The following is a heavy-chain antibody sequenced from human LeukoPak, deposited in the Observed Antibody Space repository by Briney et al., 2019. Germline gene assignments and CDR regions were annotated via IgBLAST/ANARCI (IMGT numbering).Heavy chain of an antibody. D-gene: IGHD1-14*01. V-gene: IGHV4-4*07. CDR3: ARRPRDRPGRRQASPDY. Sequence: SQTLSLTSTVSGVSISSYYWSWIRQPAGQGLEGIGRFYTSVITNSNPSLKSRVTISVDTSKTQFSLKLSSVTAADTAVYYSARRPRDRPGRRQASPDYWGQGTLVSVSS. CDR1: GVSISSYY. J-gene: IGHJ4*02. CDR2: FYTSVIT.